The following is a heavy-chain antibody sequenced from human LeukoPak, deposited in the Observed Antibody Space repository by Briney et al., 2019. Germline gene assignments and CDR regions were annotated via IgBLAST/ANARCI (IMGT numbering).Heavy chain of an antibody. CDR3: AKALYCSSTSCYDDQDPYYFDY. D-gene: IGHD2-2*01. V-gene: IGHV3-23*01. CDR1: GFTFSSYA. CDR2: ISGSGGST. Sequence: PGGSLRLSCAASGFTFSSYAMSWVRQAPGKGLEWVSAISGSGGSTYYADSVKGRFTISRDNSKNTLYLQMNSLRAEDTAVYYCAKALYCSSTSCYDDQDPYYFDYWGQGTLVTVSS. J-gene: IGHJ4*02.